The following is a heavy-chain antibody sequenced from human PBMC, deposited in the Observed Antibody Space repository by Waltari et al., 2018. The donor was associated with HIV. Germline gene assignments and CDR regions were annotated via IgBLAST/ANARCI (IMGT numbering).Heavy chain of an antibody. CDR3: AKGTAEYYGSGRLGV. CDR2: ISWNSCSI. Sequence: EVQLVESGGGLVQPGRSLRLSCAASGFTFDDYAMHWVRQATGKGLEWVSGISWNSCSIGYADSGKGRFTISRDNAKNSLYLQMNSLRAEDTALYYCAKGTAEYYGSGRLGVWGQGTTVTVSS. J-gene: IGHJ6*02. CDR1: GFTFDDYA. D-gene: IGHD3-10*01. V-gene: IGHV3-9*01.